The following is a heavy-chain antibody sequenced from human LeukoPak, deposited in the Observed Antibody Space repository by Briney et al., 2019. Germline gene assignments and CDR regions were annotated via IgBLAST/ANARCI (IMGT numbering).Heavy chain of an antibody. CDR1: GGSISRDY. Sequence: KPSETLSLTCTVSGGSISRDYWSWSRQSPGKGLEWIGYIYYSGTTSYNPSLKSRVTISLDTSKNQFSLKVSSVTAADTAVYYCARGANWGSPDYWGQGTLVTVSS. D-gene: IGHD7-27*01. CDR2: IYYSGTT. J-gene: IGHJ4*02. V-gene: IGHV4-59*01. CDR3: ARGANWGSPDY.